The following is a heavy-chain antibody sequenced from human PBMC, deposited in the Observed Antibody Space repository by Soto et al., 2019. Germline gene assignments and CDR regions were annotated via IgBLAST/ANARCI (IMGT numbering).Heavy chain of an antibody. D-gene: IGHD3-22*01. CDR3: ARDRNPVGYYYDGSGSDY. CDR2: ISYDGSNK. J-gene: IGHJ4*02. V-gene: IGHV3-30-3*01. Sequence: QVQLVESGGGVVQPGRSLRLSCAASGFTFSSYAMHWVRQAPGKGLEWVAVISYDGSNKYYADSVKGRFTISRANSKNTLYLHMNSRRAGDKAVYYCARDRNPVGYYYDGSGSDYWGQGTLVTVSS. CDR1: GFTFSSYA.